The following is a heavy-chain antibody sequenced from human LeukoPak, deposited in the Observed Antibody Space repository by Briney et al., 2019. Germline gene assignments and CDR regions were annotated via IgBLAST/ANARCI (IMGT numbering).Heavy chain of an antibody. CDR2: INPNTGGT. J-gene: IGHJ4*02. D-gene: IGHD6-6*01. Sequence: ASVKVSCKASGYPFTNKYIHWVRQAPGQGLEWMGWINPNTGGTNYAQKFQGSVTMSRDTSITTAYLELNRLTSDDTAVYYCARDRDYSSSSGDYWGQGTLVAVSS. V-gene: IGHV1-2*02. CDR1: GYPFTNKY. CDR3: ARDRDYSSSSGDY.